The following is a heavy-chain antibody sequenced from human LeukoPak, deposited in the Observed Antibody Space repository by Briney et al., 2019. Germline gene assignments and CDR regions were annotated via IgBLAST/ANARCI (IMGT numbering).Heavy chain of an antibody. J-gene: IGHJ4*01. CDR3: TRDQAPDY. Sequence: GGSLRLSCAASGFTFSRHWMSWVRQAPGKGLEWVGFIASETYGGTAEYAASVKGRFTISRDDSKSIAYLQMNSLKTEDTAVYYCTRDQAPDYWGQGTLVTVSS. V-gene: IGHV3-49*04. CDR2: IASETYGGTA. CDR1: GFTFSRHW.